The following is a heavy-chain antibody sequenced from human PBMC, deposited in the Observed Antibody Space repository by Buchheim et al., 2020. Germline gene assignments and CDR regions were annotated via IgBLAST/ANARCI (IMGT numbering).Heavy chain of an antibody. J-gene: IGHJ5*02. CDR3: AKAYYDFWSGYYKGLFDP. V-gene: IGHV3-23*01. CDR1: GFTFSSYA. CDR2: ISGSGGST. D-gene: IGHD3-3*01. Sequence: EVQLLESGGGLVQPGGSLRLSCAASGFTFSSYAMSWVRQAPGKGLEWVSAISGSGGSTYYADSVKGRFTISRDNSKNTLYLQMNSLRAEDTAVYYCAKAYYDFWSGYYKGLFDPWGRGTL.